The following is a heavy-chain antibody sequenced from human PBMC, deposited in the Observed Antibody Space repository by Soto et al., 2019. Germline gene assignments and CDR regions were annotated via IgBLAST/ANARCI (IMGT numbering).Heavy chain of an antibody. V-gene: IGHV5-51*01. CDR2: IYPSNSNT. CDR1: GYSFTSYW. J-gene: IGHJ4*02. Sequence: GESLKISCKGFGYSFTSYWIGWVRQMPGKGLEWMGIIYPSNSNTRYSPSFQGQVTISADTSISTVYLQWDSLKASDTAVYHCARESTGQFDYWGQGTQVTVSS. D-gene: IGHD2-2*01. CDR3: ARESTGQFDY.